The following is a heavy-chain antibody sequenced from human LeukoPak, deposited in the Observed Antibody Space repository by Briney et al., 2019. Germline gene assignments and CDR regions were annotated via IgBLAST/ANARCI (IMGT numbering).Heavy chain of an antibody. V-gene: IGHV3-23*01. CDR3: AKFGTRTNYDSSGYYYYGTDV. Sequence: GGSLRLSCAASGFTFSSYAMSWVRQAPGKGLEWVSAISGSGGSTYYADSVKGRFTISRDNSKNTLYLQMNSLRAEDTAVYYCAKFGTRTNYDSSGYYYYGTDVWGQGTTVTVSS. D-gene: IGHD3-22*01. CDR1: GFTFSSYA. CDR2: ISGSGGST. J-gene: IGHJ6*02.